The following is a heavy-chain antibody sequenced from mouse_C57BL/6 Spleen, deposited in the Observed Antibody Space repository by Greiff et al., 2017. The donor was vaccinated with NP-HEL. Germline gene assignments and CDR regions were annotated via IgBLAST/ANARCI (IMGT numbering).Heavy chain of an antibody. CDR1: GFTFSSYG. D-gene: IGHD4-1*01. CDR2: ISSGGSYT. J-gene: IGHJ2*01. V-gene: IGHV5-6*01. Sequence: VQLQQSGGDLVKPGGSLKLSCAASGFTFSSYGMSWVRQTPDKRLEWVATISSGGSYTYYPDSVKGRFTISRDNAKNTLYLQMSSLKSEDTAMYYCAGTGDYFDYWGQGTTLTVSS. CDR3: AGTGDYFDY.